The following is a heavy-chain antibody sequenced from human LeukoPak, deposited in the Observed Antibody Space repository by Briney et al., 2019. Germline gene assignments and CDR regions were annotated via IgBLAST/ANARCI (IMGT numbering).Heavy chain of an antibody. D-gene: IGHD7-27*01. CDR3: VRAGERIFDY. Sequence: GSLRLSCAASGFTFSSYEMNWVRQAPGKGLEWVSFITGSGTIIYYADSVKGRFTISRDNAKNSLYLQMNSLRAEDTAVYYCVRAGERIFDYWGQGTLVTVSS. J-gene: IGHJ4*02. V-gene: IGHV3-48*03. CDR2: ITGSGTII. CDR1: GFTFSSYE.